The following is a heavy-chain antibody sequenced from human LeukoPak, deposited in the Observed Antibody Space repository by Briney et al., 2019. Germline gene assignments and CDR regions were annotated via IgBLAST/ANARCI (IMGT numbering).Heavy chain of an antibody. V-gene: IGHV1-2*02. J-gene: IGHJ6*02. CDR3: AVDTAMANTGDFSYYYYYGMDV. D-gene: IGHD5-18*01. Sequence: ASVKVSCKASGYTFTGYYMHWVRQAPGQGLEWMGWIIPNSGGTNYAQKFQGRVTMTRDTSISTAYMGLSRLRSDDTAVYYCAVDTAMANTGDFSYYYYYGMDVWGQGTTVTVSS. CDR1: GYTFTGYY. CDR2: IIPNSGGT.